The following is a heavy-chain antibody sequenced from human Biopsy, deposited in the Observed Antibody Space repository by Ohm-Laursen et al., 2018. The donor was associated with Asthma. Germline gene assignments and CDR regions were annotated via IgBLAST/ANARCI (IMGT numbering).Heavy chain of an antibody. Sequence: SLRLSCAASGFPISNYGMHWVRQAPGKGPEWVALISYDGRETGYVDSVKGRFTISRDNFRNTVHLQMSSLRPEDSAVYYCTRDRFYNSVTSESFYYGVDVWGQGTTVTVSS. CDR1: GFPISNYG. J-gene: IGHJ6*02. CDR3: TRDRFYNSVTSESFYYGVDV. CDR2: ISYDGRET. D-gene: IGHD2-21*02. V-gene: IGHV3-30*03.